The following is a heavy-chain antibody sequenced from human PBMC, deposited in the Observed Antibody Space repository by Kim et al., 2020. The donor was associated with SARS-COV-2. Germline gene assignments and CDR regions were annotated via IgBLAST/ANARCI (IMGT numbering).Heavy chain of an antibody. CDR1: GFTFSSYW. CDR2: IKEDGSEQ. V-gene: IGHV3-7*01. J-gene: IGHJ5*02. CDR3: ARGRTRVAP. Sequence: GGSLRLSCAGSGFTFSSYWMTWVRQAPGKGLEWVANIKEDGSEQYYVDSVKGRFTISRDNTKNSLYLQMNSLRAEDTAVYYCARGRTRVAPWGQGTLVTVSS. D-gene: IGHD1-1*01.